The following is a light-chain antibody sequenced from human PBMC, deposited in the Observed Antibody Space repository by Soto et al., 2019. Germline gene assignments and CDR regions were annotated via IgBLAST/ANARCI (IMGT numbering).Light chain of an antibody. CDR1: QSVGSN. J-gene: IGKJ3*01. CDR2: DAS. CDR3: QQYGSSPF. V-gene: IGKV3-15*01. Sequence: EIVLTNSPATLSVSPGERATLSCRASQSVGSNLAWYQQKPGQGPRLLIYDASTRATGIAARISGSGSGTEFTLTISSLQSEDFAVYYCQQYGSSPFFGPGTKV.